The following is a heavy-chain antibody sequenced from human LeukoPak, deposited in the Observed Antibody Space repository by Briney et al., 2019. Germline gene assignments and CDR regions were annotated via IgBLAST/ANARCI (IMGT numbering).Heavy chain of an antibody. D-gene: IGHD6-13*01. CDR2: IHHSGST. V-gene: IGHV4-34*01. Sequence: SETLSLTCGVYGGSFSGYYWSWVRQPPGKGLEWIGEIHHSGSTDYNPTLKSRVTISIDTSKNQFSLKLNSVTAADTAVYYCAKGIGYSSTWYNPFDIWGQGTMVTVSS. J-gene: IGHJ3*02. CDR1: GGSFSGYY. CDR3: AKGIGYSSTWYNPFDI.